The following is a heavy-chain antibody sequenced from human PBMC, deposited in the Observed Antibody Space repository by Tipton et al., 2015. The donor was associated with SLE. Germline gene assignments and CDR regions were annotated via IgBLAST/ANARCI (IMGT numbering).Heavy chain of an antibody. D-gene: IGHD3-3*01. CDR2: TSDDESKK. V-gene: IGHV3-30*18. J-gene: IGHJ4*02. CDR3: AKDPIGDFWSGPSDY. CDR1: GFSFSTYA. Sequence: SLRLSCVASGFSFSTYAMHWVRQSPGKGLEWVAVTSDDESKKFSADSLKDRFFISRDNSKSTLYLQMNSLTAEDTAVYYCAKDPIGDFWSGPSDYWGQGTLVTVSS.